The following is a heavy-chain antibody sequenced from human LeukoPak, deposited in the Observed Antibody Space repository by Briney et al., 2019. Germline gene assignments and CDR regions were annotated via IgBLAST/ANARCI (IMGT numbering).Heavy chain of an antibody. Sequence: GASVKVSCKASGYTFTSYGISWVRQAPGQGLEWMGWISAYNGNTNYAQKLQGRVPMTTDTSTSTAYMELRSLRSDDTAVYYCARLKRVWFGELLLGYYYGMDVWGKGTTVTVSS. D-gene: IGHD3-10*01. CDR1: GYTFTSYG. J-gene: IGHJ6*04. CDR2: ISAYNGNT. V-gene: IGHV1-18*04. CDR3: ARLKRVWFGELLLGYYYGMDV.